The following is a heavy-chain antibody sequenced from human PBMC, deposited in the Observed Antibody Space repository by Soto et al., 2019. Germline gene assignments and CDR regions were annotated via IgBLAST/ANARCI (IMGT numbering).Heavy chain of an antibody. Sequence: ASVKVSCKASGYIFSANYIHWVRQAPGQGLEWLGWINPHSGATNYAQKFLGRVTMSADTSASTAYMDLARLKSDDTAVYYCVRANALGFSNWFDPSGRGTLVTVSS. CDR3: VRANALGFSNWFDP. D-gene: IGHD3-10*01. J-gene: IGHJ5*02. CDR1: GYIFSANY. V-gene: IGHV1-2*02. CDR2: INPHSGAT.